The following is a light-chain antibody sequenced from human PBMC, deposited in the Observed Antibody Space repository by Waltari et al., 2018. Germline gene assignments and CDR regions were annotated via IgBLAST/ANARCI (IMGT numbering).Light chain of an antibody. CDR3: QQYGSSPDT. J-gene: IGKJ2*01. CDR2: GAS. V-gene: IGKV3-20*01. CDR1: QSVRNNY. Sequence: EIVLTQSPGALSLSPGERATLSCRASQSVRNNYLAWYQQKHGQAPRLLIYGASSSATVIPDRFSGSGSGTDFTLTISRLEPEDFAVYYCQQYGSSPDTFGQGTKLEIK.